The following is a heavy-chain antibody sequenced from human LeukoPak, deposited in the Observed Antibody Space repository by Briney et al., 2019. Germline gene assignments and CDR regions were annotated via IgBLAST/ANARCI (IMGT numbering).Heavy chain of an antibody. D-gene: IGHD6-13*01. CDR1: GFTFSSYW. J-gene: IGHJ6*02. CDR2: IKQDGSET. Sequence: GGSLRLSCAASGFTFSSYWMSWVRQAPGKGLEWVANIKQDGSETYYVDSVKGRFTISRDNAKNSLYLQMNSLRAEDTAVYYCARDVTYSSSWTWRVDYYGMDVWGQGTTVTVSS. V-gene: IGHV3-7*01. CDR3: ARDVTYSSSWTWRVDYYGMDV.